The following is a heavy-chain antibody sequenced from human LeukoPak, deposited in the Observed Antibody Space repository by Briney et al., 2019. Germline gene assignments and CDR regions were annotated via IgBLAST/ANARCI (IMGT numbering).Heavy chain of an antibody. CDR1: GYTLTELS. D-gene: IGHD3-16*01. CDR3: ATTPRVSYYESLPRGYTQY. J-gene: IGHJ4*02. Sequence: ASVKVSCKVSGYTLTELSMHWVRQAPGKGLEWMGGFDPEDGETIYAQKFQGRVTMTEDTSTDTAYMELSSLRSEDTAVYYCATTPRVSYYESLPRGYTQYWGQGTLVTVSS. V-gene: IGHV1-24*01. CDR2: FDPEDGET.